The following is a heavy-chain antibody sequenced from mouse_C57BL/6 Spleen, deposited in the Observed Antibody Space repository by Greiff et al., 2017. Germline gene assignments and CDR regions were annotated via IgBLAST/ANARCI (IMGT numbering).Heavy chain of an antibody. CDR3: AILWRSFAY. V-gene: IGHV1-69*01. CDR1: GYTFTSYW. CDR2: IDPSDSYT. Sequence: QVQLQQPGAELVMPGASVKLSCKASGYTFTSYWMHWVKQRPGQGLEWIGEIDPSDSYTNYNQKFKGKSTLTVDKSSSTAYMQLSSLTSEDSAVYYCAILWRSFAYWGQGTLVTVSA. D-gene: IGHD1-1*02. J-gene: IGHJ3*01.